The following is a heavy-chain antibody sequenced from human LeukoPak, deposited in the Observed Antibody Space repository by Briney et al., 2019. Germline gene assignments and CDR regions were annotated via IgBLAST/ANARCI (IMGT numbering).Heavy chain of an antibody. CDR1: GGSFSGYY. CDR3: ATLGEYYDSSGYYYN. D-gene: IGHD3-22*01. Sequence: SEALSLTCAVYGGSFSGYYWSWIRQPPGKGLEWIGEINHSGSTNYNPSLKSRVTISVDTSKNQFSLKLTSVTAADTAVYYCATLGEYYDSSGYYYNWGQGTLVTVSS. J-gene: IGHJ4*02. CDR2: INHSGST. V-gene: IGHV4-34*01.